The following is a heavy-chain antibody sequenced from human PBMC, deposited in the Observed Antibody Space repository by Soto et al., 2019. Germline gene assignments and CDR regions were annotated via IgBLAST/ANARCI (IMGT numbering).Heavy chain of an antibody. D-gene: IGHD4-17*01. CDR1: GLNFAKYA. Sequence: EVQLVESGGGLVQPGGSLRLSCTASGLNFAKYAMNWVRQAPGRGLEWVSGINWNSGTLDYADSVKGRFTISRDNARKSLYLQMHRLSADDTALYYCGKDGDYGDYEGGLGDVYDVWGRGTMVTVSS. CDR3: GKDGDYGDYEGGLGDVYDV. J-gene: IGHJ3*01. CDR2: INWNSGTL. V-gene: IGHV3-9*01.